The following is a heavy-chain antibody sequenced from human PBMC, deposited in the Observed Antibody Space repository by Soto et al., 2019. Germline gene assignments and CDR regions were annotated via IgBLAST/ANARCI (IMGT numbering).Heavy chain of an antibody. CDR3: ARERHPPHNYYYYLDV. CDR1: GYTFTGYY. CDR2: ITPNSGGT. Sequence: QVQLVQSGAEVKKPGASVKVSCKASGYTFTGYYMHWVRQAPGQGLEWMGWITPNSGGTNYAQKFQVWVTLTGYTSISTAYMELSRLRSVDTAVYYCARERHPPHNYYYYLDVWGKGTTVTVSS. V-gene: IGHV1-2*04. J-gene: IGHJ6*03.